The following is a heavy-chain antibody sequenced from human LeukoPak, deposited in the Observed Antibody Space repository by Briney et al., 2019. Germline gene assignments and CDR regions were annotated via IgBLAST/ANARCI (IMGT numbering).Heavy chain of an antibody. CDR2: ISGSGGST. J-gene: IGHJ4*02. D-gene: IGHD3-22*01. CDR1: GFTFSSYA. V-gene: IGHV3-23*01. Sequence: PGGSLRLSCAASGFTFSSYAMSWVRQAPGKGLEWVSAISGSGGSTYYADSVKGRFTISRDNSKNTLYPQMNSLRAGDTAVYYCAKDSYYYDSSGTPLPYYFDYWGQGTLVTVSS. CDR3: AKDSYYYDSSGTPLPYYFDY.